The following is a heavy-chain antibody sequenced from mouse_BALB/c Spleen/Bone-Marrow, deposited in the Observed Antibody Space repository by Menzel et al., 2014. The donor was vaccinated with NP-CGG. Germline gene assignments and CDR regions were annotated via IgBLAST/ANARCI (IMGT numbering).Heavy chain of an antibody. D-gene: IGHD1-2*01. V-gene: IGHV1-80*01. CDR3: TRSTATFDY. J-gene: IGHJ2*01. Sequence: VQLQQSGAELGSPGSSVKISCKASGYAFSAYWMNWVKQRPGQGLEWIGQIYPGDGDTNYNGKFKGEATLTADKSSSTAYMHLSSLTSEDSAVYFCTRSTATFDYWSEAATPTISS. CDR2: IYPGDGDT. CDR1: GYAFSAYW.